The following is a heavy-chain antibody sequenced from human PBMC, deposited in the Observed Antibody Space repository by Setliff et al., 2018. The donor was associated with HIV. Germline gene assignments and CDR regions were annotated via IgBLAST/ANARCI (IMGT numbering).Heavy chain of an antibody. Sequence: SETLSLTCTVSGGSINSGSYYWTWIRQPAGKGLEWIGHIYTSGSTNYNPSLQSRVTISVDTSKNQFSLNLSSVTAADTAVYYCARSAYDSSGLPCWGQGTLVTVSS. D-gene: IGHD3-22*01. CDR2: IYTSGST. V-gene: IGHV4-61*09. CDR3: ARSAYDSSGLPC. J-gene: IGHJ4*02. CDR1: GGSINSGSYY.